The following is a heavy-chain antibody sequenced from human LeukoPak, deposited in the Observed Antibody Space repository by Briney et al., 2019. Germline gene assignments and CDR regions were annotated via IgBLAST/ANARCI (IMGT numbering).Heavy chain of an antibody. D-gene: IGHD3-3*01. CDR2: IHYSGST. CDR3: AREGRDFWSGSRGWFDP. J-gene: IGHJ5*02. V-gene: IGHV4-30-4*01. CDR1: TGSISSDGYY. Sequence: SETLSLTCTVSTGSISSDGYYWSWIRQPPGKGLEWIGYIHYSGSTFYNPSLKSRITISVDTSKNQFSLRLSSVTAADTAVYYCAREGRDFWSGSRGWFDPWGQGTLVTVSS.